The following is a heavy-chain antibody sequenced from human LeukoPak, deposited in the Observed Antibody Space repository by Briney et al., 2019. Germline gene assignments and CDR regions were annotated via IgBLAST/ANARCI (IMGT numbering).Heavy chain of an antibody. CDR3: ARGFNVTMARGVIDY. D-gene: IGHD3-10*01. Sequence: ASVKVSCKASGYTFTSYDINWVRQATGQGLEWTGWMNPNSGNTGYAQKFQGRVTMTRNTSISTAYMELSSLRSEDTAVYYCARGFNVTMARGVIDYWGQGTLVTVSS. CDR1: GYTFTSYD. CDR2: MNPNSGNT. J-gene: IGHJ4*02. V-gene: IGHV1-8*01.